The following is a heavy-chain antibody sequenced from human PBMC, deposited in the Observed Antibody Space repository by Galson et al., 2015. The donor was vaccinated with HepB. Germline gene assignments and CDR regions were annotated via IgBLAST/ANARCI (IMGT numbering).Heavy chain of an antibody. CDR3: VGYSSGWYYFDY. J-gene: IGHJ4*02. CDR1: GFTFSSYS. Sequence: SLRLSCAASGFTFSSYSMNWVRQAPGKGLEWVSSISSSSSYIYYADSVKGRFTISRDNAKNSLYLQMNSLRAEDTAVYYCVGYSSGWYYFDYWGQGTLVTVSS. CDR2: ISSSSSYI. D-gene: IGHD6-19*01. V-gene: IGHV3-21*01.